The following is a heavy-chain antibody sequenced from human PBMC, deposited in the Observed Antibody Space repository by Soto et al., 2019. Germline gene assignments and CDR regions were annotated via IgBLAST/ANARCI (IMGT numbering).Heavy chain of an antibody. CDR1: GYSFTTYW. V-gene: IGHV5-51*01. CDR2: ISPGGSDT. CDR3: ARTSASDYYYYGMDV. J-gene: IGHJ6*02. Sequence: ESLKISCKGSGYSFTTYWIGWVRQMPGKGLEWMGIISPGGSDTRYSPSFQGQVTISADKSISTAYLQWSSLKASDTAMYYCARTSASDYYYYGMDVWGQGTTVTVSS.